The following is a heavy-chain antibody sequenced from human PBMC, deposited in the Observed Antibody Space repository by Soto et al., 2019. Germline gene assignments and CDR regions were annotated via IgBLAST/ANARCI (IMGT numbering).Heavy chain of an antibody. D-gene: IGHD3-16*02. V-gene: IGHV4-30-2*01. CDR2: SYHSGST. CDR1: GGSISSGGHS. J-gene: IGHJ4*02. Sequence: QLQLQESGSGLVKPSQTLSLTCAVSGGSISSGGHSWSLIRQPPGKGLEWIGYSYHSGSTYYNPSLKSRVTISVDRSKNQFSLKLSSVTAADTAVYYCARGGYDYVWGSYRSLDYWGQGTLVTVSS. CDR3: ARGGYDYVWGSYRSLDY.